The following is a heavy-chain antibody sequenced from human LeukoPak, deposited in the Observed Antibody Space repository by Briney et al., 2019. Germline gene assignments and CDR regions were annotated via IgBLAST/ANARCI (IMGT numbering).Heavy chain of an antibody. V-gene: IGHV4-39*01. CDR1: SGSVSDTSSY. Sequence: SETLSLTCSVSSGSVSDTSSYWGWIRQPPGKGLEWIGSMYYRGSAHYNPSLKSRVTIFVDTSKNQFTLTLTSVTAADTAVYYCASGKQRLANLDYWGQGTLVTVSS. CDR3: ASGKQRLANLDY. D-gene: IGHD6-19*01. J-gene: IGHJ4*02. CDR2: MYYRGSA.